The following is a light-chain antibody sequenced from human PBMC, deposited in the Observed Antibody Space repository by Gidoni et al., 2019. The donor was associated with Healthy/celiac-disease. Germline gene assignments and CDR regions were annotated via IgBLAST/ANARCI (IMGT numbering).Light chain of an antibody. Sequence: DIQMTQSPSTLSASVGDRATITCRASQSISSWLAWYQQKPGKAPKLLIYKASSLESGVPSRFSGSGSGTEFTLTISSLQPDDFATYYCQQYNSYQTFGQXTKVEIK. CDR3: QQYNSYQT. CDR1: QSISSW. CDR2: KAS. J-gene: IGKJ1*01. V-gene: IGKV1-5*03.